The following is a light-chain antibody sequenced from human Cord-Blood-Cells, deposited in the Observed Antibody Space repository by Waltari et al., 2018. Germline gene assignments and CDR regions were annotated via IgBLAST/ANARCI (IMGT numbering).Light chain of an antibody. CDR3: QQYDNRPPLT. J-gene: IGKJ4*01. Sequence: DIQMTQSPSSLSASVGDRVTIPCQATQDISNYLNWYQQKQAKAPELLIYDASNLETGVASRFNGSGSGTDLTFTISSLQPEDIATYYWQQYDNRPPLTCGGGTKVEIK. CDR2: DAS. V-gene: IGKV1-33*01. CDR1: QDISNY.